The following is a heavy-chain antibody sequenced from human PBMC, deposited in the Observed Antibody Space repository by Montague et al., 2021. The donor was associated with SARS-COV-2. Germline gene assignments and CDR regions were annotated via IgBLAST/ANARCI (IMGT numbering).Heavy chain of an antibody. J-gene: IGHJ4*02. V-gene: IGHV6-1*01. Sequence: CAISGDSVSTYGVAWDWIRQSPSRGLEWLGMTIYTGSAWYNEYAESVKGRTTINPDTPKNQSSLHLTSVTPEDTAVYYCARHSYRTFDFWGQGTLVTVSS. CDR2: TIYTGSAWYN. CDR1: GDSVSTYGVA. CDR3: ARHSYRTFDF. D-gene: IGHD3-10*01.